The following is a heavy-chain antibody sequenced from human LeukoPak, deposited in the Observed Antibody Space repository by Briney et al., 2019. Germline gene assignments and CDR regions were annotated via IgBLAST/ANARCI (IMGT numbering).Heavy chain of an antibody. CDR3: AKMSSGQTYFDY. CDR1: GFTFSSYE. Sequence: GGSLRLSCAASGFTFSSYEMNWVRQAPGKGLEWVSAISGSGGSTYYADSVKGRFTISRDNSKNTLYLQMNSLRAEDTAVYYCAKMSSGQTYFDYWGQGTLVTVSS. CDR2: ISGSGGST. D-gene: IGHD5-12*01. J-gene: IGHJ4*02. V-gene: IGHV3-23*01.